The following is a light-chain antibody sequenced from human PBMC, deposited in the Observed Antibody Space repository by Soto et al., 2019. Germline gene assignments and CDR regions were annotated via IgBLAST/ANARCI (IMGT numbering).Light chain of an antibody. V-gene: IGLV2-14*01. CDR1: SSDVGADDY. CDR3: TSYTSRNTLV. CDR2: EVS. Sequence: QSALTQPASVSGSPGQSITLSCTGTSSDVGADDYVSWYQQHPGKVPKLVIYEVSNRPSGVSNRFSGSKSGNTASLTVSGLQADDEADYYCTSYTSRNTLVFGGGTKLTVL. J-gene: IGLJ2*01.